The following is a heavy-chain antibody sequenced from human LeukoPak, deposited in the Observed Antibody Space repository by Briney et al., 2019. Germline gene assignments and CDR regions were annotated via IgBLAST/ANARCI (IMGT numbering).Heavy chain of an antibody. J-gene: IGHJ4*02. CDR2: IKSKTDGGTT. D-gene: IGHD3-9*01. CDR1: GFTFSNAW. CDR3: TTGHYDILTGYYRN. Sequence: GGSLRLSCAASGFTFSNAWMSWVRQAPGKGLEWVGRIKSKTDGGTTDHAAPVKGRFTISRDDSKNTLYLQMNSLKTEDTAVYYCTTGHYDILTGYYRNWGQGTLVTVSS. V-gene: IGHV3-15*01.